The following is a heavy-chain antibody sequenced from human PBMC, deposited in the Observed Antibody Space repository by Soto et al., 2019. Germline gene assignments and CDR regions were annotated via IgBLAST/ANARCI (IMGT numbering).Heavy chain of an antibody. D-gene: IGHD4-4*01. CDR2: IIPILGIA. CDR1: GGTFSSYT. CDR3: ARDGQRNHDAFDI. Sequence: SGKVSCKASGGTFSSYTISWVRQAPGQGLEWMGRIIPILGIANYAQKFQGRVTITADKSTSTAYMELSSLRSEDTAVYYCARDGQRNHDAFDIWGQGTMVTVSS. J-gene: IGHJ3*02. V-gene: IGHV1-69*04.